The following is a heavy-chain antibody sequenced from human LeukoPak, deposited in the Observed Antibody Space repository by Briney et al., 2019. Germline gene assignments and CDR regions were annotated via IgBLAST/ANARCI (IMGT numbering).Heavy chain of an antibody. Sequence: GGSLRLSCAASGFILSTHGMHWVRQAPGKGLEWVAGMWYDGSREDYADSVKGRFTISRDMSKNTLNLQMNSLRVEDTAMFYCGRDLPFGSFDSGGKGILFPVS. V-gene: IGHV3-33*01. J-gene: IGHJ4*02. CDR1: GFILSTHG. D-gene: IGHD1-26*01. CDR2: MWYDGSRE. CDR3: GRDLPFGSFDS.